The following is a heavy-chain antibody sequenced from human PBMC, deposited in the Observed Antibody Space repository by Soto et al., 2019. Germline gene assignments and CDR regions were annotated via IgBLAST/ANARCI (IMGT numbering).Heavy chain of an antibody. D-gene: IGHD6-25*01. Sequence: QVQLQQWGAGLLKPSETLSLTCAVYGGSFSGYYWSWIRQPPGKGLEWIGEINHSGSTNYNPSLKSRVTISVDTSKNQFSLKLSSVTAADTAVYYCARGKGQRWFDPWGQGTLVTVSS. CDR3: ARGKGQRWFDP. CDR1: GGSFSGYY. V-gene: IGHV4-34*01. CDR2: INHSGST. J-gene: IGHJ5*02.